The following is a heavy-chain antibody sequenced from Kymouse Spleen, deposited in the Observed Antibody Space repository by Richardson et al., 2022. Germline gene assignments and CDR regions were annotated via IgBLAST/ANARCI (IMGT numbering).Heavy chain of an antibody. J-gene: IGHJ4*02. CDR3: ARDIEQQLFDY. D-gene: IGHD6-13*01. CDR2: IWYDGSNK. Sequence: QVQLVESGGGVVQPGRSLRLSCAASGFTFSSYGMHWVRQAPGKGLEWVAVIWYDGSNKYYADSVKGRFTISRDNSKNTLYLQMNSLRAEDTAVYYCARDIEQQLFDYWGQGTLVTVSS. CDR1: GFTFSSYG. V-gene: IGHV3-33*01.